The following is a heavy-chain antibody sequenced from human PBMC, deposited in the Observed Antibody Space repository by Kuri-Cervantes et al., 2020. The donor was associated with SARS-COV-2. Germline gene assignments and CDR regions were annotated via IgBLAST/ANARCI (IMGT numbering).Heavy chain of an antibody. D-gene: IGHD3-3*01. J-gene: IGHJ6*02. CDR3: ARDRYDFWSGLGYYYYGMDV. CDR2: ISGSSEYI. CDR1: GFTISSYT. Sequence: GESLKISCTASGFTISSYTLTWVRQAPGKGLEWVSSISGSSEYIYYADSVKGRFTISRDNAKNTLYLQMNNLRAEDTAVYYCARDRYDFWSGLGYYYYGMDVWGQGTTVTVSS. V-gene: IGHV3-21*01.